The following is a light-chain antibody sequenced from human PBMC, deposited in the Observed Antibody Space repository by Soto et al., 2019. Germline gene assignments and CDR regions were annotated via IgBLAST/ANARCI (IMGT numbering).Light chain of an antibody. CDR1: QSVSSSY. Sequence: EIVLTQAPGTVSLSPGERATLSCRASQSVSSSYLAWYQQKPGQAPRLLIYGASSRATGIPDRFSGSGSGKDFTLTISRLEPEDSAVYYCQQYGRSPWTFGQGSKMEIX. V-gene: IGKV3-20*01. CDR3: QQYGRSPWT. J-gene: IGKJ1*01. CDR2: GAS.